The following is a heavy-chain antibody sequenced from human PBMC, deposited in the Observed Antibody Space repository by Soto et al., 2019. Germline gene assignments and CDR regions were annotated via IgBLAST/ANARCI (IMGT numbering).Heavy chain of an antibody. J-gene: IGHJ6*03. Sequence: GASVKVSCKASGYTFTSYDSNWVRQATGQGLEWMGWMNPNSSNTGYAQKFQGRVNMTRNTSISTAYMELSSLRSEDTAVYYCARVSISRRVRGVTYYYYYYMDVWGKGTTVTVSS. CDR3: ARVSISRRVRGVTYYYYYYMDV. CDR1: GYTFTSYD. V-gene: IGHV1-8*01. D-gene: IGHD3-10*01. CDR2: MNPNSSNT.